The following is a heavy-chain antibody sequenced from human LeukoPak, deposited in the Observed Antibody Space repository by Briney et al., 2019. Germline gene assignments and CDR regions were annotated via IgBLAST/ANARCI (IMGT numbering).Heavy chain of an antibody. D-gene: IGHD3-16*01. Sequence: GGSLRLSCAASGFTFSSYAMHWVRQAPGKGLEWVAVLLYDGSNKYYVASVKGRFTICRDNSKNTLYLQMNSLRDEDTAVYYCARDRGSNGYYGMDVWGQGTTVTVSS. V-gene: IGHV3-30*04. J-gene: IGHJ6*02. CDR2: LLYDGSNK. CDR1: GFTFSSYA. CDR3: ARDRGSNGYYGMDV.